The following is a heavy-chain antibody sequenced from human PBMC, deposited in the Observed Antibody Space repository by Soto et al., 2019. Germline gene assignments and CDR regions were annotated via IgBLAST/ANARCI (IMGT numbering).Heavy chain of an antibody. CDR3: ARLKIRSPFDY. CDR1: GGSFRGYY. Sequence: QVQLQQWGAGLLKPSETLSLTCAVYGGSFRGYYWSWIRQPPGKGLEWIGEINHSGSTNYNPSLKSRVTISVDTSKNQFSLKLSSVTVADTAVYYCARLKIRSPFDYWGQGTLVTVSS. V-gene: IGHV4-34*01. J-gene: IGHJ4*02. CDR2: INHSGST.